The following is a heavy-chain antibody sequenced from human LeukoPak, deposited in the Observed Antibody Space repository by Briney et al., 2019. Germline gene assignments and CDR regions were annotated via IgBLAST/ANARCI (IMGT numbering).Heavy chain of an antibody. V-gene: IGHV1-18*01. CDR3: ARDQGETYYDILTGYPLDY. CDR1: GYTFTSYG. J-gene: IGHJ4*02. CDR2: ISAYNGNT. D-gene: IGHD3-9*01. Sequence: GASVKVSCKASGYTFTSYGISWVRQAPGQGLEWMGWISAYNGNTNYAQKLQGRVTMTTDTSTSTAYMELRSLRSDDTAVYYCARDQGETYYDILTGYPLDYWGQGTLVTVSS.